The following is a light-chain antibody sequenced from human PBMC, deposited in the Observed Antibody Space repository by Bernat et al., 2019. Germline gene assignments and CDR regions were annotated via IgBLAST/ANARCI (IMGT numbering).Light chain of an antibody. CDR2: NNN. V-gene: IGLV1-44*01. CDR3: AAWDDSLNGWV. Sequence: QSVLTQPPSASGTPGQRVTISCSGSSSNIGSNTVTWYQQLPGTAPKLLIYNNNQRPSGVPDRFSGSKSGTSASLAIRGLQSEDEADYYCAAWDDSLNGWVFGGGTKLTVL. CDR1: SSNIGSNT. J-gene: IGLJ3*02.